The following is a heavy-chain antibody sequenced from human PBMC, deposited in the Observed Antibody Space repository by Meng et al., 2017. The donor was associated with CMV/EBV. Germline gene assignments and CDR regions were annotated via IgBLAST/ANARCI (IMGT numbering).Heavy chain of an antibody. CDR3: ARDNRRGGVDY. CDR1: GGSNSSGDYY. CDR2: IYYSGST. D-gene: IGHD3-3*01. Sequence: QVQLQESGPGLVKPSQTLSLPCTGSGGSNSSGDYYWSWIRQPPGKGLEWIGYIYYSGSTYYNPSLKSRVTISVDTSKNQFSLKLSSVTAADTAVYYCARDNRRGGVDYWGQGTLVTVSS. J-gene: IGHJ4*02. V-gene: IGHV4-30-4*08.